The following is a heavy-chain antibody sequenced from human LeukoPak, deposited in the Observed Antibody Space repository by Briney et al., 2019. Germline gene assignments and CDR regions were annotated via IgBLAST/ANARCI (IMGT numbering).Heavy chain of an antibody. J-gene: IGHJ2*01. CDR3: ARSTDDFWSGERDWYFDL. CDR1: GYTFTSYG. V-gene: IGHV1-2*02. CDR2: INPNSGGT. Sequence: ASVKVSCKASGYTFTSYGISWVRQAPGQGLEWMGWINPNSGGTNYAQKFQGRVTMTRDTSISTAYMELSRLRSDDTAVYYCARSTDDFWSGERDWYFDLWGRGTLVTVSS. D-gene: IGHD3-3*01.